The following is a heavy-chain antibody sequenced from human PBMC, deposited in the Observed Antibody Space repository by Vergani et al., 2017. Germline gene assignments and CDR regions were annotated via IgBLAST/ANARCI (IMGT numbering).Heavy chain of an antibody. CDR3: AKQASSGWYGHFQH. D-gene: IGHD6-19*01. CDR2: IRYDGSNK. CDR1: GFTFSSYS. Sequence: VQLVESGGGLVQPGGSLRLSCAASGFTFSSYSMNWVRQDPGKWLERVAFIRYDGSNKYYADSVKGRFTISRDNSKNTLYLQMNSLRTEDTAVYYCAKQASSGWYGHFQHWGQGTLVTVAS. J-gene: IGHJ1*01. V-gene: IGHV3-30*02.